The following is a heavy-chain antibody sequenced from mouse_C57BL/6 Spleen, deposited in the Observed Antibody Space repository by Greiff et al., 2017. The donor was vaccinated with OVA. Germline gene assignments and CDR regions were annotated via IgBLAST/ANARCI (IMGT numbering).Heavy chain of an antibody. V-gene: IGHV1-42*01. Sequence: EVKLQESGPELVKPGASVKISCKASGYSFTGYYMNWVKQSPEKSLEWIGEINPSTGGTTYNQKFKAKATLTVDKSSSTAYMQLKSLTSEDSAVYYCARYYGSSFFDYWGQGTTLTVSS. CDR1: GYSFTGYY. D-gene: IGHD1-1*01. CDR2: INPSTGGT. CDR3: ARYYGSSFFDY. J-gene: IGHJ2*01.